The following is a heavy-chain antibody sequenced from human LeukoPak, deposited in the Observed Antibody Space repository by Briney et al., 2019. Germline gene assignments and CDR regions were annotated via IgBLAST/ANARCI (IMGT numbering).Heavy chain of an antibody. CDR2: IYSGGNT. V-gene: IGHV3-66*01. D-gene: IGHD2-2*01. CDR3: ARVAQVQYHFDF. Sequence: GGSLRLSCAASGFTVSSNYMSWVRQAPGNGLEWVSIIYSGGNTYYADSVKRRFTISRENSKNTLYLQMNSLRAEDTAVYYCARVAQVQYHFDFWGQGTLVTVSS. J-gene: IGHJ4*02. CDR1: GFTVSSNY.